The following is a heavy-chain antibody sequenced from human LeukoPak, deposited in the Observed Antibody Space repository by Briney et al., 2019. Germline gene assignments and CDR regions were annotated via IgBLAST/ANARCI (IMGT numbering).Heavy chain of an antibody. Sequence: GGSLRLSCAASGFTFSNYAMHWVRQAPGKGLEWVAVISYDGHYKYYADSVKGRFTISRDNSRNTLYLQMNSLRAEDTAVYYCAKSPSGSYYGRYFDYWGQGTLVTVSS. D-gene: IGHD1-26*01. CDR3: AKSPSGSYYGRYFDY. V-gene: IGHV3-30-3*02. CDR1: GFTFSNYA. CDR2: ISYDGHYK. J-gene: IGHJ4*02.